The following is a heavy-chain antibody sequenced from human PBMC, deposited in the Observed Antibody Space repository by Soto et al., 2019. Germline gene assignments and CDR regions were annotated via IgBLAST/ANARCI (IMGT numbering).Heavy chain of an antibody. D-gene: IGHD3-3*01. J-gene: IGHJ5*02. CDR3: ARSTITISMNWFDP. CDR2: IYYSGST. CDR1: GGSISSYY. V-gene: IGHV4-59*08. Sequence: QVQLQESGPGLVKPSETLSLTCTVSGGSISSYYWSWIRQPPGKGLEWIGYIYYSGSTNYNPSLKSRDTISVDTSKNQFSLKLSSVTAADTAVYYCARSTITISMNWFDPWGQGTLVTVSS.